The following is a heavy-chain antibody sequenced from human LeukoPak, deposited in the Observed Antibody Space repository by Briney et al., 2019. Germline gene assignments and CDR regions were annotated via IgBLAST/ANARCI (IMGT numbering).Heavy chain of an antibody. V-gene: IGHV4-38-2*01. CDR3: ARGPHCSSTSCYEGNYYMDV. J-gene: IGHJ6*03. Sequence: PSETLSLTCAVSGYSISSGYYWGWIRQPPGKGLEWIGSIYHSGSTNYNPSLKSRVTISVDTSKNQFSLKFISVTAADTAVYYCARGPHCSSTSCYEGNYYMDVWGRGTTVTVSS. CDR2: IYHSGST. CDR1: GYSISSGYY. D-gene: IGHD2-2*01.